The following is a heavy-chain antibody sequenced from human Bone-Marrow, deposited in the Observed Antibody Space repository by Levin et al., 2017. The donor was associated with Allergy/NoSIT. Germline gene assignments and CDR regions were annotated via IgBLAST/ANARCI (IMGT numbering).Heavy chain of an antibody. CDR1: GYTFTSYD. Sequence: ASVKVSCKASGYTFTSYDINWVRQATGQGLEWMGWMNPNSGNTGYAQKFQGRVTMTRNTSISTAYMELSSLRSEDTAVYYCARAKRITIFGVVYYYYYMDVWGKGTTVTVSS. J-gene: IGHJ6*03. D-gene: IGHD3-3*01. CDR2: MNPNSGNT. V-gene: IGHV1-8*01. CDR3: ARAKRITIFGVVYYYYYMDV.